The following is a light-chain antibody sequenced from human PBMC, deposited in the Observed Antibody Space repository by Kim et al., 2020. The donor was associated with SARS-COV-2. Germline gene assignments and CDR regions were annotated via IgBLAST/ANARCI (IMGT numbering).Light chain of an antibody. Sequence: EIVMTQSPATLSVSPGEGVTLSCRASQTISSNLGWYQQKPGQAPRLLIYGASTRATGVPARFSGSGSGTEFTLTISSLQSEDFAVYCCQKYNDWPWTVGQGTKVDIK. J-gene: IGKJ1*01. V-gene: IGKV3-15*01. CDR2: GAS. CDR1: QTISSN. CDR3: QKYNDWPWT.